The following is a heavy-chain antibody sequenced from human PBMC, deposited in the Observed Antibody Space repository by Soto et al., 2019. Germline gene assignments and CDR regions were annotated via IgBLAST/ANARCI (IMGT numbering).Heavy chain of an antibody. CDR1: GGDLRNSG. V-gene: IGHV1-69*04. CDR2: GFPLLAMV. D-gene: IGHD1-26*01. CDR3: DKAGGADFKS. J-gene: IGHJ4*02. Sequence: QVHLVQSGAEMKKPGSSVKVSCKVSGGDLRNSGLSWVRQAPGQGLEWMGGGFPLLAMVDYSQKFQGRVTITADESTNTAYMYLGIRRPESTAVYYCDKAGGADFKSWGQGALVIVSS.